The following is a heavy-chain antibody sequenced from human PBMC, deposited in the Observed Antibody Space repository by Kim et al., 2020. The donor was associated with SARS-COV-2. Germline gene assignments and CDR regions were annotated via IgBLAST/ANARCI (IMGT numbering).Heavy chain of an antibody. CDR3: ARSDYYGSGSYYTGGMDV. CDR1: GGSISSGGYY. D-gene: IGHD3-10*01. V-gene: IGHV4-31*03. CDR2: IYYSGST. J-gene: IGHJ6*02. Sequence: SETLSLTCTVSGGSISSGGYYWSWIRQHPGKGLEWIGYIYYSGSTYYNPSLKSRVTISVDTSKNQFSLKLSSVTAADTAVYYCARSDYYGSGSYYTGGMDVWGQGTTVTVSS.